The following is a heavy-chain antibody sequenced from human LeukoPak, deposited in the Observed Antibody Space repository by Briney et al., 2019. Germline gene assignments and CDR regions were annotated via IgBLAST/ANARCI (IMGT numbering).Heavy chain of an antibody. V-gene: IGHV4-59*08. CDR3: ARPVRIDDPWYFDY. J-gene: IGHJ4*02. Sequence: SETLSLTCSVSGGSISSYYWSWIRQPPGKGLEWIGYIYYSGSTKYNPSLESRVTISVDTSKNQFSLKLSSVTAADTAVYYCARPVRIDDPWYFDYWGQGTLVTVSS. CDR1: GGSISSYY. CDR2: IYYSGST.